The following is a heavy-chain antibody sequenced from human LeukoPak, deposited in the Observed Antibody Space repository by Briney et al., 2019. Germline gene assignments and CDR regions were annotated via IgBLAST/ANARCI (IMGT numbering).Heavy chain of an antibody. Sequence: KGGESLKISCKGSGYSFTSYWISWVRQLPGKGLEWMGRIDPSDSYTNYSPSFQGHVTISADKSISTAYLQWSSLKASDTAMYYCARRCSSSSCPFEYWGQGTLVTVSS. D-gene: IGHD2-2*01. CDR2: IDPSDSYT. CDR3: ARRCSSSSCPFEY. V-gene: IGHV5-10-1*01. CDR1: GYSFTSYW. J-gene: IGHJ4*02.